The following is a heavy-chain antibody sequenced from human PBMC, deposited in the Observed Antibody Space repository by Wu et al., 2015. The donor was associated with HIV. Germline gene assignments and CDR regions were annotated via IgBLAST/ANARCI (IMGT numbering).Heavy chain of an antibody. V-gene: IGHV1-69-2*01. CDR3: ATSLFAWLERRGYYYGMDV. CDR1: GYTFTDYY. J-gene: IGHJ6*02. D-gene: IGHD1-1*01. CDR2: VDPEDGET. Sequence: VQLVQSGAEVKKPGASVKISCKVSGYTFTDYYMHWVQQAPGKGLEWMGLVDPEDGETIYAEKFQGRVTITADTSTDTAYMELSSLRSEDTAVYYCATSLFAWLERRGYYYGMDVVGPRDHGHRLL.